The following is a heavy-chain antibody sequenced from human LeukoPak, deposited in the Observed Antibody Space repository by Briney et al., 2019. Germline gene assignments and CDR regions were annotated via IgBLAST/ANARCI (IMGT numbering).Heavy chain of an antibody. CDR2: IYYSGST. V-gene: IGHV4-59*01. CDR3: ARDLYSSSWYDY. Sequence: GAPRLSCAASGFTFSSYNMNWVRPGPGKGREWIGYIYYSGSTNYNPSLKSRVTISVDTSKNQFSLKLSSVTAADTAVYYCARDLYSSSWYDYWGQGTLVTVSS. CDR1: GFTFSSYN. J-gene: IGHJ4*02. D-gene: IGHD6-13*01.